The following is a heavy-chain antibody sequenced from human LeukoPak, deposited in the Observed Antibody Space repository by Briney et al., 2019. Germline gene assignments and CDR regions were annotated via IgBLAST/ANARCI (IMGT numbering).Heavy chain of an antibody. J-gene: IGHJ4*02. CDR2: ISAYNGNT. CDR1: GYTFTSYG. V-gene: IGHV1-18*01. Sequence: ASVKVSCRASGYTFTSYGISWVRQAPGQGLEWMGWISAYNGNTNYAQKLQGRVTMTTGTSTSTAYMELRSLRSDDTAVYYCARDLRSGSYEDYWGQGTLVTVSS. D-gene: IGHD1-26*01. CDR3: ARDLRSGSYEDY.